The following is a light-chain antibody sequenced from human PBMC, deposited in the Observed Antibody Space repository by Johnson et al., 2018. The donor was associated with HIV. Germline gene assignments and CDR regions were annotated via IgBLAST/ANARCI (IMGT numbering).Light chain of an antibody. CDR2: DNN. CDR3: GTWDSSRRGSV. J-gene: IGLJ1*01. Sequence: QSVLTQPPSVSAAPGQKVTISCSGSSSNIGNNYVSWYQQFPGTAPKLLIYDNNKRPSGIPDRFSGSKSGTSATLGITGLQTGDEADYYCGTWDSSRRGSVFGTGTKVTVL. CDR1: SSNIGNNY. V-gene: IGLV1-51*01.